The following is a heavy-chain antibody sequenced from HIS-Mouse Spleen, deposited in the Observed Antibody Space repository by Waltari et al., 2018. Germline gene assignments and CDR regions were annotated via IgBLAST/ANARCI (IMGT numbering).Heavy chain of an antibody. CDR3: ARDSIAVMDV. D-gene: IGHD6-19*01. CDR2: INPNGGGT. Sequence: QVQLVQSGAEVKKPGASVKVSCKASGYTFTGYYMHGVRPAPGQGLEWMGWINPNGGGTNDAQKFQGRVTMTRDTSISTAYMELSRLRSDDTAVYYCARDSIAVMDVWGQGTTVTVSS. CDR1: GYTFTGYY. V-gene: IGHV1-2*02. J-gene: IGHJ6*02.